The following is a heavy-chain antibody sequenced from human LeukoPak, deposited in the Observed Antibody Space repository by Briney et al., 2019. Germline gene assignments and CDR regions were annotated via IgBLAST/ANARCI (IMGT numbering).Heavy chain of an antibody. V-gene: IGHV3-74*01. CDR1: GFTFSSYW. Sequence: GGSLRLSCVASGFTFSSYWIHWVRQAPGKGLVWVSRINTDGSITNYADSVKGRFSISRDNAKNTLYLQMSSLRAEDTAVYYCARDRGPRTGFMVREAYDYWGQGTLVTVSS. D-gene: IGHD3-10*01. J-gene: IGHJ4*02. CDR3: ARDRGPRTGFMVREAYDY. CDR2: INTDGSIT.